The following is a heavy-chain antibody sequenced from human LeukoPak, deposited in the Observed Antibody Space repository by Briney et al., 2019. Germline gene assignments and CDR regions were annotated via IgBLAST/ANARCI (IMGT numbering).Heavy chain of an antibody. D-gene: IGHD3-22*01. CDR2: IYHSGST. J-gene: IGHJ5*02. CDR3: AREQNYYDSSGYPMNWFDP. CDR1: GGSISSGGYS. Sequence: SETLSLTCAVSGGSISSGGYSWSWIRQPPGKGLEGIGYIYHSGSTYYNPSLKSRVTISVDRSKNQFSLKLSSVTAADTAVYYCAREQNYYDSSGYPMNWFDPWGQGTLVTVSS. V-gene: IGHV4-30-2*01.